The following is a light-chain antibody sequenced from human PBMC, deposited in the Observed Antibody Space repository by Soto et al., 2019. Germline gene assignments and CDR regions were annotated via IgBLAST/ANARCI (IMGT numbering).Light chain of an antibody. CDR3: VPYTSTSTLV. Sequence: QSALTQPASVSGSPGQSITISCTGTGSDVGNYVFVSWYQQYPGKAPKLIIFEVSNRPSGVSDRFSGSKSGSTASLSISGLQSEDEADYYCVPYTSTSTLVFGTGTKVTVL. CDR1: GSDVGNYVF. CDR2: EVS. J-gene: IGLJ1*01. V-gene: IGLV2-14*01.